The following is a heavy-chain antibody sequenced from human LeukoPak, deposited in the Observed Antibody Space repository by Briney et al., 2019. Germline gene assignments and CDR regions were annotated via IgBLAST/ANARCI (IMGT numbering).Heavy chain of an antibody. J-gene: IGHJ4*02. CDR3: AKGGPAVAGAFDY. V-gene: IGHV3-30*18. CDR1: GFTFSSYA. CDR2: ISYDGSNK. Sequence: GSLRLSCAASGFTFSSYAMSWVRQAPGKGLEWVAVISYDGSNKYYADSVKGRFTISRDNSKNTLYLQMNSLRAEDTAVYYCAKGGPAVAGAFDYWGQGTLVTVSS. D-gene: IGHD6-19*01.